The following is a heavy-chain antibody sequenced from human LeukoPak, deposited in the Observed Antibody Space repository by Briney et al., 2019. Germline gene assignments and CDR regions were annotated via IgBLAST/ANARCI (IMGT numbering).Heavy chain of an antibody. V-gene: IGHV3-74*01. J-gene: IGHJ6*02. D-gene: IGHD3-3*01. CDR3: AKAFSHKSPRIYYYYYGMDV. CDR2: INSDGSWT. Sequence: PGGSLRLSCAASGNYWMHWVRQAPGKGLVWVSHINSDGSWTSYADSVKGRFTISKDNSKNTLYLQMNSLRAEDTAVYYCAKAFSHKSPRIYYYYYGMDVWGQGTTVTVSS. CDR1: GNYW.